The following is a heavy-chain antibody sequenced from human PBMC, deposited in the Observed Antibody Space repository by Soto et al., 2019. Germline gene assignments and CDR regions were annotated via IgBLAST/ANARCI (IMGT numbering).Heavy chain of an antibody. V-gene: IGHV4-39*01. D-gene: IGHD3-22*01. Sequence: QLQLQESGPRLVKPSETLSLICSVSGDSITTRSFYWGWIRQPPGKGLEWIGTVYYGGITYFNPSLKSRVTIAVHTSSNQFSLRLRSVTAADTAVYFCARHPQYYHDPSGYYPFFDLWGPGTLVTVSS. J-gene: IGHJ4*02. CDR3: ARHPQYYHDPSGYYPFFDL. CDR2: VYYGGIT. CDR1: GDSITTRSFY.